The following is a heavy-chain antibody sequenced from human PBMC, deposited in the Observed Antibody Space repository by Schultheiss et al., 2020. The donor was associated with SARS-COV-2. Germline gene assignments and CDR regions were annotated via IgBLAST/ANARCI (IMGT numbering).Heavy chain of an antibody. CDR1: GFTFSSYS. Sequence: GGSLRLSCAASGFTFSSYSMNWVRQAPGKGLEWVSYISSSSSYTNYADSVKGRFTISRDNSKNTLYLQMNSLRAEDTAVYYCARDPSTYCSSTSCYSPSDYWGQGTLVTVSS. D-gene: IGHD2-2*01. CDR2: ISSSSSYT. J-gene: IGHJ4*02. CDR3: ARDPSTYCSSTSCYSPSDY. V-gene: IGHV3-21*05.